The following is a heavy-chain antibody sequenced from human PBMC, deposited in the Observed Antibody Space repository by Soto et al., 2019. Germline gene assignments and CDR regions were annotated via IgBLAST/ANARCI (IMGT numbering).Heavy chain of an antibody. V-gene: IGHV4-39*01. Sequence: QLQLQESGPGLVKPSETLSLTCTVSGGSISSSTSYWGWIRPPPGKGPEWIGSINYSGSTYYSPSLKSRVTISADTSKNQFSLKLISVTAADTAVYYCARPVNYYYYYMDVWGKGTMVTVSS. CDR2: INYSGST. J-gene: IGHJ6*03. CDR1: GGSISSSTSY. CDR3: ARPVNYYYYYMDV.